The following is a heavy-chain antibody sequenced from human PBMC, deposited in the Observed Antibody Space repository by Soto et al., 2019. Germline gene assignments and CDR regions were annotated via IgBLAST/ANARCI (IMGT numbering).Heavy chain of an antibody. CDR1: GFSRSTSGVG. J-gene: IGHJ5*02. V-gene: IGHV2-5*02. D-gene: IGHD2-15*01. Sequence: QITLKESGPTLVKPTQTLTLTCTFSGFSRSTSGVGVGWIRQPPGKALEWLALIYWDDDKRYSPSLKSRLTITKDTSKNQVVLTMTNMDPVDTATYYCAHRREYCSGGSCYSIWFDPWGQGTLVTVSS. CDR3: AHRREYCSGGSCYSIWFDP. CDR2: IYWDDDK.